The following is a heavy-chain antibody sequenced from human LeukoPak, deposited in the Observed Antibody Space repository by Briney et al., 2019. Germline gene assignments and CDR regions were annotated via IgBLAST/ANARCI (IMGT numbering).Heavy chain of an antibody. Sequence: GGSLRLSCAASGFTFSSYSMNWVRQAPGKGLEWVSSIISSSSGSSIYYADSVKGRFTISRDNAKNSLYLQMNSVRAEDTAVYYCARDFDRYGDLHLFDYWGQGTLVTVSS. V-gene: IGHV3-21*01. D-gene: IGHD4-17*01. J-gene: IGHJ4*02. CDR3: ARDFDRYGDLHLFDY. CDR2: IISSSSGSSI. CDR1: GFTFSSYS.